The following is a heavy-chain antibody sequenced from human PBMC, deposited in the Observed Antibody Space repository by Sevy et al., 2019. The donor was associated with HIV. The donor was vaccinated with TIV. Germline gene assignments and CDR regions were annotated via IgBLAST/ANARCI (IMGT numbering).Heavy chain of an antibody. CDR1: GFTFSSYA. V-gene: IGHV3-23*01. J-gene: IGHJ6*02. CDR2: YSVTGRST. Sequence: GGSLRLSCAASGFTFSSYAMNWVRRAPGKGLDWVSCYSVTGRSTDYADSVEGRFTISRDNSKSTLYLQMNSLRADDTAVYYCAKGYCSGASCPRDYYYYGMDVWGQGTTVTVSS. CDR3: AKGYCSGASCPRDYYYYGMDV. D-gene: IGHD2-15*01.